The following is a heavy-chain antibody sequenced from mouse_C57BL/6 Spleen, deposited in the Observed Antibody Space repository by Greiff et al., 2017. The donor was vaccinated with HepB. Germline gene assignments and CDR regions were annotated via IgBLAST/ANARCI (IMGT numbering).Heavy chain of an antibody. CDR1: GYTFTSYW. CDR2: IYPGSGST. CDR3: ARSYDGYSWFAY. D-gene: IGHD2-3*01. V-gene: IGHV1-55*01. Sequence: QVQLKQPGAELVKPGASVKMSCKASGYTFTSYWITWVKQRPGQGLEWIGDIYPGSGSTNYNEKFKSKATLTVDTSSSTAYMQLSSLTSEDSAVYYCARSYDGYSWFAYWGQGTLVTVSA. J-gene: IGHJ3*01.